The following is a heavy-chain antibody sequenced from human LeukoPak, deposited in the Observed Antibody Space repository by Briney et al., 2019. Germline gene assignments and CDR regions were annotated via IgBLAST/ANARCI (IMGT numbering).Heavy chain of an antibody. D-gene: IGHD5-12*01. CDR3: ARDSDDIVATIGTFDY. CDR2: INPSGGST. J-gene: IGHJ4*02. CDR1: GYTFTSYY. V-gene: IGHV1-46*01. Sequence: ASVKVSCKASGYTFTSYYMHWVRQAPGQGLEWMGIINPSGGSTSYAQKFQGRVTMTRDMSTSTVYMEPSSLRSEDTAVYYCARDSDDIVATIGTFDYWGQGTLVTVSS.